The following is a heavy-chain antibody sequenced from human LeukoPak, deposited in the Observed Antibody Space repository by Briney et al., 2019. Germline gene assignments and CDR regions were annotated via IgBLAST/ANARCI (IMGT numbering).Heavy chain of an antibody. Sequence: GGSLRLSCAASGFTFSSYAMHWVRQAPGKGLEWVAVISYDGSNKYYADSVKGRFTISRDNSKNTLYLQMNSLRAEDTAVYYCARDGVAGTGGGVYWGQGTLVTVSS. CDR1: GFTFSSYA. V-gene: IGHV3-30-3*01. J-gene: IGHJ4*02. D-gene: IGHD6-19*01. CDR2: ISYDGSNK. CDR3: ARDGVAGTGGGVY.